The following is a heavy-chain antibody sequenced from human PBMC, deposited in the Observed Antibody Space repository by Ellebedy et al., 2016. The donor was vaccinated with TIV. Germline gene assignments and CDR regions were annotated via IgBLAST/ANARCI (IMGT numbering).Heavy chain of an antibody. CDR3: ARDQWLGRAYYFDY. Sequence: GESLKISCEASGFTFSNYWMTWVRQAPGKGLEWVANIKQDGSEKYYVDSVKGRFSISRDNAKNSLYLQMNSLRPEDTAVYYCARDQWLGRAYYFDYWGRGTLVTVSS. V-gene: IGHV3-7*01. CDR2: IKQDGSEK. J-gene: IGHJ4*02. CDR1: GFTFSNYW. D-gene: IGHD6-19*01.